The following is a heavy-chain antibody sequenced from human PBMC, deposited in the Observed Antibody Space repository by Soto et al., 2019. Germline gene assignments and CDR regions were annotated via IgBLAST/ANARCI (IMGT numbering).Heavy chain of an antibody. CDR2: ISSTSTYI. V-gene: IGHV3-21*01. CDR1: EFTFSSYA. J-gene: IGHJ4*02. CDR3: ARGPTGLNDY. D-gene: IGHD4-17*01. Sequence: GGSLRLSCAASEFTFSSYAMNWVRQAPGKGLEWVSSISSTSTYIYYADSVKGRFTTSRDNAKNSLYLQMNSLRAEDTAVYYCARGPTGLNDYWGQGTLVTVSS.